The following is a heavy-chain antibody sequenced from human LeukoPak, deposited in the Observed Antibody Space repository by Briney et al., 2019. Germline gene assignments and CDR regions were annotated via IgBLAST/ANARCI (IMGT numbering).Heavy chain of an antibody. V-gene: IGHV4-39*07. Sequence: SETLSLTCTVSGGSISSSSYYWGWIRQPPGKGLEWIGSIYYSGSTYYNPSLKSRVTISVDTSKNQFSLKLSSVTAADTAVYYCARAPVIVDTACFGYWGQGTLVTVSS. CDR2: IYYSGST. D-gene: IGHD5-18*01. CDR3: ARAPVIVDTACFGY. J-gene: IGHJ4*02. CDR1: GGSISSSSYY.